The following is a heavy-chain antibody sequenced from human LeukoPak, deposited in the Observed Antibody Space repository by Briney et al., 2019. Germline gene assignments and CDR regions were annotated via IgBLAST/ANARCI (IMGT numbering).Heavy chain of an antibody. D-gene: IGHD6-13*01. CDR2: IYDSGST. CDR1: GGSISRYY. V-gene: IGHV4-59*08. CDR3: ARHGSSRSPFYP. J-gene: IGHJ5*02. Sequence: SETLSLTCTVSGGSISRYYWSWIRQPSGKGLEWIGYIYDSGSTNYNPSLKSRVTISVDTSKTQFSLKLSSVTAADTAVYYCARHGSSRSPFYPWGQGTLVIVSS.